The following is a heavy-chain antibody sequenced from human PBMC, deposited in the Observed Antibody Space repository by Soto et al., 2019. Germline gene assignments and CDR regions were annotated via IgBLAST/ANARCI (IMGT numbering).Heavy chain of an antibody. J-gene: IGHJ4*02. CDR1: GFTVSTYG. CDR2: ISRDGGTK. D-gene: IGHD2-8*02. CDR3: TGEVTSGY. V-gene: IGHV3-30*03. Sequence: PGGSLRLSCAASGFTVSTYGMHWVRQAPGKGLEWVAVISRDGGTKFYADSVKGRFTISKDNSRNTLFLEMNSLSGDDMAVYYCTGEVTSGYWGQGTLVTVSS.